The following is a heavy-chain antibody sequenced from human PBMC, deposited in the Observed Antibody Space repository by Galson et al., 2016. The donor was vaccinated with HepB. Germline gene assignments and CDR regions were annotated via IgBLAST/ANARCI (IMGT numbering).Heavy chain of an antibody. D-gene: IGHD3-3*01. CDR3: ARNHGMVTKYYFDY. CDR2: ISSSSSYI. CDR1: GFTFSSYS. V-gene: IGHV3-21*01. Sequence: SLRLSCAASGFTFSSYSMNWVRQAPGKGLEWVSSISSSSSYIYYADSVKGRFTISRDNAKNTLYLQMNNLRVEDTAVYYCARNHGMVTKYYFDYWGQGALVTVSS. J-gene: IGHJ4*02.